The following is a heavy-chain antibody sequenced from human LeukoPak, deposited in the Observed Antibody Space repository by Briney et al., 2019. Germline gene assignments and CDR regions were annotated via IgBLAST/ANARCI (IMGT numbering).Heavy chain of an antibody. Sequence: QAGGSLRLSCAASGFTFDDYAMHWVRQAPGKGLEWVSGISLNSGSIGYADSVKGRFTISRDNAKNSLYLQMNSLRAEDTALYYCAKDSYYDFWSGYGYFDYWGQGTLVTVSS. CDR3: AKDSYYDFWSGYGYFDY. CDR1: GFTFDDYA. V-gene: IGHV3-9*01. D-gene: IGHD3-3*01. CDR2: ISLNSGSI. J-gene: IGHJ4*02.